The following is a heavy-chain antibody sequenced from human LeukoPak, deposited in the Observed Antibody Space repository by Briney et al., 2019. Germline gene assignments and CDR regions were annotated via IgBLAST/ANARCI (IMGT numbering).Heavy chain of an antibody. CDR2: MNPNSGNT. J-gene: IGHJ6*02. Sequence: GASVKVSCKASGYTFTSYDINWVRQATGQGLEWMGWMNPNSGNTGYAQKFQGRVTMTRNTSISTAYMELSSLRSEDTAVYYCASRGRLTPELLNYYYYGMDVWGQGTTVTVSS. V-gene: IGHV1-8*01. CDR3: ASRGRLTPELLNYYYYGMDV. CDR1: GYTFTSYD. D-gene: IGHD1-7*01.